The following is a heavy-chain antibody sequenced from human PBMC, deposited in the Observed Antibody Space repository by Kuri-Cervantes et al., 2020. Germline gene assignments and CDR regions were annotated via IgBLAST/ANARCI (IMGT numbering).Heavy chain of an antibody. CDR1: GYCITSGYY. V-gene: IGHV4-38-2*02. Sequence: GYCITSGYYWGWIRQPPGKGLDWVGSIYHSGSTYYNPSLKSRATISVETSKNQFSLKLSSVTAADTAVYYCARDGLMTTSAQGVDYWGHGTLVTVSS. CDR2: IYHSGST. CDR3: ARDGLMTTSAQGVDY. D-gene: IGHD3-16*01. J-gene: IGHJ4*01.